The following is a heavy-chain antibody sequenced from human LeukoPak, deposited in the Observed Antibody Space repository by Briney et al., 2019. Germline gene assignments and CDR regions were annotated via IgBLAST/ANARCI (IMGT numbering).Heavy chain of an antibody. CDR3: ARGPSWHFFDS. CDR2: IFYSGST. V-gene: IGHV4-59*01. J-gene: IGHJ4*02. Sequence: SETLSLTCTVSGGSISSYYWSWIRQPPDKGLEWVGYIFYSGSTNYNPSVKSRVTISVDTSKNQFSLKLSSVTAADTAVYYCARGPSWHFFDSWGQGALVTVSS. CDR1: GGSISSYY.